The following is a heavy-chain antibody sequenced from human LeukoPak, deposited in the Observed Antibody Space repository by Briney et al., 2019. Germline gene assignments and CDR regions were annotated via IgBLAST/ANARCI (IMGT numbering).Heavy chain of an antibody. CDR3: TRDPGHSGWYGDY. CDR1: GFTFSNYG. CDR2: IWYDGSNK. V-gene: IGHV3-33*01. Sequence: PGGSLRLSCAASGFTFSNYGMHWVRQAPGKGLEWVSIIWYDGSNKYYADSVKGRFTISKDNSKNTLYLQMNSLRAEDTAIYYCTRDPGHSGWYGDYWGQGTLVTVSS. J-gene: IGHJ4*02. D-gene: IGHD6-19*01.